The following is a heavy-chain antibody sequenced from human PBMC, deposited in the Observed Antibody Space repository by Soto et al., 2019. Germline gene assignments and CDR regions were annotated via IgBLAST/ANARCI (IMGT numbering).Heavy chain of an antibody. CDR2: IIPILGIA. J-gene: IGHJ4*02. CDR1: GGTFSSYT. CDR3: ARELRPIFGGTAYYFDY. V-gene: IGHV1-69*04. Sequence: SVKVSWKASGGTFSSYTISWVRQAPGQGLEWMGRIIPILGIANYAQKFQGRVTITADKSTSTAYMELSSLRSADTAVYYCARELRPIFGGTAYYFDYWGQGTLVTSPQ. D-gene: IGHD3-3*01.